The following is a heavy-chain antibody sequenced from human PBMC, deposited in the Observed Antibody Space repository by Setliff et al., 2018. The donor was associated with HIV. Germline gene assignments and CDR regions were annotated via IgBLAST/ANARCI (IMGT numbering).Heavy chain of an antibody. CDR3: AREPKGGDDRALDY. D-gene: IGHD3-16*01. CDR2: ISHAGTT. CDR1: GGSFNDHY. Sequence: SETLSLTCAVYGGSFNDHYWTWVRQPPGKGLEWIGEISHAGTTHYNPSLNSRVTISVDTSKKQFSLKLNSVAAADTAVYYCAREPKGGDDRALDYWGQGTLVTVSS. V-gene: IGHV4-34*01. J-gene: IGHJ4*02.